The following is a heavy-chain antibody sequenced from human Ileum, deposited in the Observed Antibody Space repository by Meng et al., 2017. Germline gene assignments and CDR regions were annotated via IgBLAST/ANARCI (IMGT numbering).Heavy chain of an antibody. J-gene: IGHJ4*02. CDR2: INQDGSET. Sequence: GESLKISCAGSGFTFSSYWMCCVRQAPGKGLEWVANINQDGSETYYVDSVKGRFTVSRDNAKNSLYLQMNSLRGEDTSVYYCARRYSGTYRVDYWGQGTLVTVSS. D-gene: IGHD1-26*01. CDR1: GFTFSSYW. CDR3: ARRYSGTYRVDY. V-gene: IGHV3-7*01.